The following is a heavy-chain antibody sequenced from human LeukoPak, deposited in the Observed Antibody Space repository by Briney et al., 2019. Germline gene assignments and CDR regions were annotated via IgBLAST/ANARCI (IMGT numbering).Heavy chain of an antibody. Sequence: SETLSLTCAVYGGPFSGYYWSWIRQPPGKGLEWIGEINHSGSTNYNPSLKSRVTISVDTSKNQFSLKLSSVTAADTAVYYCARGRITFGGVIVKYYFDYWGQGTLVTVSS. J-gene: IGHJ4*02. CDR3: ARGRITFGGVIVKYYFDY. CDR1: GGPFSGYY. CDR2: INHSGST. D-gene: IGHD3-16*02. V-gene: IGHV4-34*01.